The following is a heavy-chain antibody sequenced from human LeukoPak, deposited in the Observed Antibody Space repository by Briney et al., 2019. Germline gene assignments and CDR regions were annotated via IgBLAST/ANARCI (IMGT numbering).Heavy chain of an antibody. CDR2: ISSSGST. J-gene: IGHJ4*02. Sequence: PSETLSLTCTVSGGSISSYYWSWIRQPAGKRLEWIGRISSSGSTNYNPSLKSRVTMSADSSKNQFSLILISVTAADTAVYYCARDLDWNYADYWGQGTLVTVSS. D-gene: IGHD1-7*01. V-gene: IGHV4-4*07. CDR1: GGSISSYY. CDR3: ARDLDWNYADY.